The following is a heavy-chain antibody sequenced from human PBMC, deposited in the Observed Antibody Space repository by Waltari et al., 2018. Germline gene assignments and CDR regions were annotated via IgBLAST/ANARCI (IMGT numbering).Heavy chain of an antibody. Sequence: QVQLQQWGAGLLKPPEPMSLTCDVYGGSFRGYYGSWIRQPPVKGLGWIGESNHTGGXXXXPSLKSRVTISVDTSKTQFSLKLSSVTAADTAVYYCARFLGLPDYWGQGTLVTVSS. CDR2: SNHTGGX. D-gene: IGHD7-27*01. CDR3: ARFLGLPDY. CDR1: GGSFRGYY. J-gene: IGHJ4*02. V-gene: IGHV4-34*01.